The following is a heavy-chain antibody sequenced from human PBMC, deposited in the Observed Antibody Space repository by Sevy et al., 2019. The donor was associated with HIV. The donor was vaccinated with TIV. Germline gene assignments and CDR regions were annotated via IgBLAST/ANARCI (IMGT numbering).Heavy chain of an antibody. CDR1: GFTFSSYW. Sequence: GGSLRLSCAASGFTFSSYWMSWVRQAPGKGLEWVANIKQDGSEKYYVDFVKGRFTISRDNAKNSLYLQMNSLRAEDTAVYYCARDRAGYSSGWYLYYYYGMDVWGQGTTVTVSS. CDR3: ARDRAGYSSGWYLYYYYGMDV. V-gene: IGHV3-7*01. J-gene: IGHJ6*02. CDR2: IKQDGSEK. D-gene: IGHD6-19*01.